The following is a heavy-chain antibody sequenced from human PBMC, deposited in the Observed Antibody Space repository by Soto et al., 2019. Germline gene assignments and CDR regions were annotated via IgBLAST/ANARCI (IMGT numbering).Heavy chain of an antibody. CDR3: ASRVSSGTF. J-gene: IGHJ4*02. Sequence: SETLSLTCAVSGGSITNTDWWTWVRQPPGMGLEWVGDISLSGNTNYNPSLEGRAAISLDKSRNQFSLILNSVTAADTAVYYCASRVSSGTFWGQGTLVTVS. CDR2: ISLSGNT. V-gene: IGHV4-4*02. D-gene: IGHD3-22*01. CDR1: GGSITNTDW.